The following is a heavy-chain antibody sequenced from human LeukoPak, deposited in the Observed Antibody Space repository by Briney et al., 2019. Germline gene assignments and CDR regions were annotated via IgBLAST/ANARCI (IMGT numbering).Heavy chain of an antibody. CDR3: AREVAAPSWFDP. D-gene: IGHD6-6*01. V-gene: IGHV1-69*06. J-gene: IGHJ5*02. CDR1: GGTFSSYA. Sequence: SVKVSCKASGGTFSSYAISWVRQAPGQGLEWMGGIIPIFGTANYAQMFQGRVTITADKSTSTAYTELSSLRSEDTAVYYCAREVAAPSWFDPWGQGTLVTVSS. CDR2: IIPIFGTA.